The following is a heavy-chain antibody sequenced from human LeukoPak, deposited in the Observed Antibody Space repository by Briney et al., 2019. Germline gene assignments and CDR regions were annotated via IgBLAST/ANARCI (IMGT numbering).Heavy chain of an antibody. J-gene: IGHJ6*02. CDR3: ARRWLGDPYGMDV. CDR1: GFIFSNYA. D-gene: IGHD3-10*01. V-gene: IGHV3-23*01. Sequence: GGSLRLSCAASGFIFSNYAMTWVRQAPGKGLEWVSIIGGVSESFYYADSMKGRFTVSRDNSKDTLYLQINSLRDEDTAAYYCARRWLGDPYGMDVWGQGTTVSVSS. CDR2: IGGVSESF.